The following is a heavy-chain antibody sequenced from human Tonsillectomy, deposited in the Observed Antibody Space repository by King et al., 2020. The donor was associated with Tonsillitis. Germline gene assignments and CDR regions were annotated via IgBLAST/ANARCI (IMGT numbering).Heavy chain of an antibody. CDR3: AKAKVCTSGYDYLFDY. V-gene: IGHV3-30*18. CDR1: GFTFSSYG. CDR2: ISNDGSNI. Sequence: VQLVESGGGVVQPGRSLRLSCAASGFTFSSYGMHWVRQAPGKGLEWVAVISNDGSNIHYADSVKGRFTISRDNSKNTLYLQMNSLRAEDTAVYYCAKAKVCTSGYDYLFDYWGQGTLVTVSS. J-gene: IGHJ4*02. D-gene: IGHD5-12*01.